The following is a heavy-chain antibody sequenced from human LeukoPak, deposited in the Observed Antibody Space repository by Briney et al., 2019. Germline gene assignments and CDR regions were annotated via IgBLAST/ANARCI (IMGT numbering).Heavy chain of an antibody. Sequence: SETLSLTCTVTGGSISSSDYWWNWLRQPLGKGLEWIGNIYYSGSTYYSPSLKTRVTMSIDASTNQFSLSLTSVTAADTAVYYCARHRSAGISHAFDYWGQGILVTVSS. D-gene: IGHD1-14*01. J-gene: IGHJ4*02. V-gene: IGHV4-39*01. CDR3: ARHRSAGISHAFDY. CDR1: GGSISSSDYW. CDR2: IYYSGST.